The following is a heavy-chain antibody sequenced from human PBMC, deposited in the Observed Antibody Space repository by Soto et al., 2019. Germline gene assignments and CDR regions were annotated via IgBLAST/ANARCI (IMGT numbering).Heavy chain of an antibody. CDR3: ARFYYDSSGYLPSPYYYYYGMDV. J-gene: IGHJ6*02. D-gene: IGHD3-22*01. CDR2: TSHDGVT. CDR1: SGSIDNVYW. V-gene: IGHV4-4*02. Sequence: SETLSLTCAVSSGSIDNVYWWSWVRQSPGKGLEWIGETSHDGVTNYNPSLEGRVTISIDKSKNSLYLQMNSLRAEDTAVYYCARFYYDSSGYLPSPYYYYYGMDVWGQGTTVTVSS.